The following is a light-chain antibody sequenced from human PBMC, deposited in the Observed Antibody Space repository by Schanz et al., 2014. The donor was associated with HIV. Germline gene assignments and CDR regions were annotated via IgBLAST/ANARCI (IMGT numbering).Light chain of an antibody. CDR3: QSFDGSLGGVL. V-gene: IGLV1-47*01. J-gene: IGLJ3*02. CDR2: KNN. CDR1: NYNIGSNF. Sequence: QSVLTQPPSVSETPGQRVTISCSGSNYNIGSNFVYWYQQLPGTAPKLLIYKNNRRPSVVPERFSGSKSDSSASLTITGLQPEDEADYYCQSFDGSLGGVLFGGGTKVTVL.